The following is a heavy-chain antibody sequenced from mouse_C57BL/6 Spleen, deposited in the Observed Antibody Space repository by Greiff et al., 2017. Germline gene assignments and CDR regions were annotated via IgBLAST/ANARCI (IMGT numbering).Heavy chain of an antibody. CDR3: ARGNLYDGPFDY. Sequence: QVQLKQPGAELVRPGSSVKLSCKASGYTFTSYWMHWVKQRPIQGLEWIGNIDPSDSETHYNQKFKDKATLTVDKSSSTAYMQLSSLTSEDSAVYYCARGNLYDGPFDYWGQGTTLTVSS. CDR2: IDPSDSET. CDR1: GYTFTSYW. J-gene: IGHJ2*01. D-gene: IGHD2-3*01. V-gene: IGHV1-52*01.